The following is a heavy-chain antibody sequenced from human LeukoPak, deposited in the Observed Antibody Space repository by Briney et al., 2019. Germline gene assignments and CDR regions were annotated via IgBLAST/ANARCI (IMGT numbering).Heavy chain of an antibody. Sequence: SETLSLICTVSGGSISSYYWSWIRQPAGKGLEWIGYIYYSGSTNYNPSLKSRVTISVDTSKNQFSLKLSSVTAADTAVYYCARVTYYYDSSGRTNRFDPWGQGTLVTVSS. D-gene: IGHD3-22*01. V-gene: IGHV4-59*01. CDR1: GGSISSYY. CDR2: IYYSGST. J-gene: IGHJ5*02. CDR3: ARVTYYYDSSGRTNRFDP.